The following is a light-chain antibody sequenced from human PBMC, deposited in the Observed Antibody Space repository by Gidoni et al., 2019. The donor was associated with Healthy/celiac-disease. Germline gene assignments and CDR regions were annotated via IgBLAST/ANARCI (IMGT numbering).Light chain of an antibody. V-gene: IGKV2-28*01. CDR1: QSLLHSNGYNY. CDR3: MQALQTPLT. Sequence: DSVMTQSPLSLPVTPGEPASISCRSSQSLLHSNGYNYFDWYLQKPGQSPQLLIYLGSNRASGVPDRFSGSGSGTDFTLKISRVEAEDVGVYYCMQALQTPLTFXGXTKVEIK. CDR2: LGS. J-gene: IGKJ4*01.